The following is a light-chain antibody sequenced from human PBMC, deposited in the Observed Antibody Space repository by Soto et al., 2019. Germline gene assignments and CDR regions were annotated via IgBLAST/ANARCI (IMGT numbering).Light chain of an antibody. Sequence: QSVLTQPASVSGSPGQSITISCTGTSSDVGGYNYVSWYQQHPGKAPKLMIYEVSNRPSGISNRFSGSKSGNTASLTISGLQAEDEADYYCSSYTGSSTHVRFGGGTKLTVL. CDR2: EVS. J-gene: IGLJ2*01. CDR3: SSYTGSSTHVR. V-gene: IGLV2-14*01. CDR1: SSDVGGYNY.